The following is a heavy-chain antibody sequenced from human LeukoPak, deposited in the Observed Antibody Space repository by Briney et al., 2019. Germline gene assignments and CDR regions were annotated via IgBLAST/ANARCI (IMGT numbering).Heavy chain of an antibody. CDR3: ARGGAARPDY. Sequence: EGSLRLSCAASGFTFSNYGMNWVRQTPGKGLQWVSYISSNTRIIDYADSVKGRFTISRDNAKNSLYLQMNSLRAEDTAVYYCARGGAARPDYWGQGTLLTVSS. CDR2: ISSNTRII. J-gene: IGHJ4*02. V-gene: IGHV3-48*01. CDR1: GFTFSNYG. D-gene: IGHD6-6*01.